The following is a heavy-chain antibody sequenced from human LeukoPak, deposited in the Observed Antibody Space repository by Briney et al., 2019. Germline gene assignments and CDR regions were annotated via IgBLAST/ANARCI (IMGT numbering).Heavy chain of an antibody. V-gene: IGHV3-48*02. J-gene: IGHJ4*02. CDR3: ARDSGVDAHIDY. CDR1: GFTFSSYA. CDR2: ISSSSSTI. Sequence: GGSLRLSCAASGFTFSSYALNWVRQAPGKGLEWISYISSSSSTIYYTDSAKGRFTISRDNAKNSLYLQMNSLRDEDTAVYYCARDSGVDAHIDYWGQGTLVTVSA. D-gene: IGHD3-3*01.